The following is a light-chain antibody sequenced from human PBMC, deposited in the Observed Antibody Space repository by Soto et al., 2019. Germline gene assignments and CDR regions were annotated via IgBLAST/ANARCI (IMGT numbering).Light chain of an antibody. CDR1: QSIGTY. CDR3: QQRHSNLVT. CDR2: AAS. J-gene: IGKJ4*01. V-gene: IGKV1-39*01. Sequence: DIQMTQSPSSLSASVGDRVTITCRASQSIGTYLNWYHQKPGKAPKLPVYAASSLQSGVPLRFSGSGSWTGFTLTILDLQTEDSTTYSSQQRHSNLVTSGGETKVEIK.